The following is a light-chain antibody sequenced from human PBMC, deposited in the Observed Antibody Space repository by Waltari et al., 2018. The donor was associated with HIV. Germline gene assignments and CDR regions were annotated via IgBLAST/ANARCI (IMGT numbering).Light chain of an antibody. V-gene: IGLV1-40*01. J-gene: IGLJ1*01. Sequence: QSVLTQPPSVSGAPGQRVTISCTGSSSTIGAGFDVHWYQQVPGTAPKLLIYGNITRPSVVPDRFSGSKSGASDSLAITGLQAEDEADYYCQSYDSSLSGSRVFETGTKVTVL. CDR2: GNI. CDR3: QSYDSSLSGSRV. CDR1: SSTIGAGFD.